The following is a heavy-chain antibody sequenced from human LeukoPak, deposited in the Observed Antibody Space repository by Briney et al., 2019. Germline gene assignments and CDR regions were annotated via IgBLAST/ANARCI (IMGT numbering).Heavy chain of an antibody. Sequence: PSETLSLTCAVYGGSFSGYYWSWIRQPPGKGLEWIGYAYYNGRANYNPSLKSRVTISVDTSKNQFSLNLSSVTAADTAVYYCGREVSPSDHYYYYGVDVWGRGTTVTVSS. CDR3: GREVSPSDHYYYYGVDV. J-gene: IGHJ6*02. CDR2: AYYNGRA. V-gene: IGHV4-59*01. D-gene: IGHD5/OR15-5a*01. CDR1: GGSFSGYY.